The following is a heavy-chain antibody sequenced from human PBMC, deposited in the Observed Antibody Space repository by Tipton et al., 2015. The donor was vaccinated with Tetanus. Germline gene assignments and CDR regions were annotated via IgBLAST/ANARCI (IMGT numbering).Heavy chain of an antibody. D-gene: IGHD5-12*01. J-gene: IGHJ3*01. CDR2: IYTSGST. V-gene: IGHV4-4*07. Sequence: TLSLTCTVSGGSISSYYWSWIRQPAGKGLEWIGRIYTSGSTNYNPSLKSRVTMSVDTSTTQFSLRLNSVTAADTAVYYCAGPTLAHDAFDFWGQGTMVTVS. CDR1: GGSISSYY. CDR3: AGPTLAHDAFDF.